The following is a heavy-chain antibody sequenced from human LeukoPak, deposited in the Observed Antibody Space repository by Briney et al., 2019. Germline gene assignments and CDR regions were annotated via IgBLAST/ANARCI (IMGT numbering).Heavy chain of an antibody. V-gene: IGHV3-33*05. D-gene: IGHD3-22*01. CDR2: ISDDGRKQ. CDR1: GFTFDSYG. Sequence: GGSLRLSCVASGFTFDSYGMHWVRQAPGKGLEWVAIISDDGRKQHYAESVRGRFTISRNNSKNTLYLQMNSLRAEDTAVYYCARDGGITMIVVAQDAFDIWGQGTMVTVSS. J-gene: IGHJ3*02. CDR3: ARDGGITMIVVAQDAFDI.